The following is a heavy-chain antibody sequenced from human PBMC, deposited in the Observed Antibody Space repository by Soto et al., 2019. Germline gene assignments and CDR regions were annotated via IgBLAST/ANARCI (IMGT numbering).Heavy chain of an antibody. CDR1: GFIFSDYY. V-gene: IGHV3-11*01. CDR3: ARVTLWLPHDY. J-gene: IGHJ4*02. CDR2: ISSSGSTI. Sequence: GGCLRLSGAPAGFIFSDYYMSWIRQAPGKGMEWVSYISSSGSTIYYADSMKGRFTTSSDNAKNSLYLQMNSLRAEATAVYYCARVTLWLPHDYWGQGTLVTVSS. D-gene: IGHD5-18*01.